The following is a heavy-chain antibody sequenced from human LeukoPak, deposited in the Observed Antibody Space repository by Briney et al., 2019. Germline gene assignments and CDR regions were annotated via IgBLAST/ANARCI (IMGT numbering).Heavy chain of an antibody. Sequence: ASVKVSCKASGYTFTSYDINWLRQATGQGLEWMGWMNPSSGNTGYAQKFQGRVTMTRNTSISTAYMELSSLRSEDTAVYYCARIVGSSGPRDYWGQGTLVTVSS. D-gene: IGHD6-19*01. J-gene: IGHJ4*02. CDR1: GYTFTSYD. V-gene: IGHV1-8*01. CDR3: ARIVGSSGPRDY. CDR2: MNPSSGNT.